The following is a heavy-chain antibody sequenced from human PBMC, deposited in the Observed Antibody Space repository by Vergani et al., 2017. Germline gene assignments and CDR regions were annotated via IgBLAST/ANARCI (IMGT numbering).Heavy chain of an antibody. CDR3: AKSKAGYCSGGSCYCMDV. J-gene: IGHJ6*03. CDR1: GFTFSSYG. V-gene: IGHV3-NL1*01. CDR2: IYSGGST. Sequence: QVQLVESGGGVVQPGRSLRLSCAASGFTFSSYGMHWVRQAPGKGLEWVAVIYSGGSTYYADSVKGRFTISRDNSKNTLYLQMNRLRAEDTAVDYCAKSKAGYCSGGSCYCMDVWGKGTTVTVSS. D-gene: IGHD2-15*01.